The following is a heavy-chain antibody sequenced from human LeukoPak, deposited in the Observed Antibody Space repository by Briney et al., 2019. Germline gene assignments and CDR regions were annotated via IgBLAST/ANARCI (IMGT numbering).Heavy chain of an antibody. V-gene: IGHV3-53*01. CDR2: IYSGGST. CDR3: ARLPYKAYGSGY. J-gene: IGHJ4*02. CDR1: GFTFSSYA. D-gene: IGHD3-10*01. Sequence: GGSLRLSCAASGFTFSSYAMSWVRQAPGKGLEWVSVIYSGGSTYYADSVEGRFTISRDNSKNTLYLQMNSLRAEDTAVYYCARLPYKAYGSGYWGQGTLVTVSS.